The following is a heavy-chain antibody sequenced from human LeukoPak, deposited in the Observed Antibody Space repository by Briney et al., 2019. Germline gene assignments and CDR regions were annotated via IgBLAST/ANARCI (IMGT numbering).Heavy chain of an antibody. CDR1: RGSVTSYF. J-gene: IGHJ2*01. Sequence: SETLSLICNVSRGSVTSYFWNWIRQPAGKGLEWIARVHASGSTNYSPSLKSRLTIFLDKSKNNFSLKLTSVTAADTAVYYCARDVDSESGLFGVWGRGIPVLVSS. CDR3: ARDVDSESGLFGV. D-gene: IGHD3-16*01. CDR2: VHASGST. V-gene: IGHV4-4*07.